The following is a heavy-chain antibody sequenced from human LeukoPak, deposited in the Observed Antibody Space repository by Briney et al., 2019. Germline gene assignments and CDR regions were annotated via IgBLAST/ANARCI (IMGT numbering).Heavy chain of an antibody. J-gene: IGHJ4*02. CDR3: TREDYGDASIDY. CDR1: GGSISSGGYY. CDR2: IYYSGST. D-gene: IGHD4-17*01. V-gene: IGHV4-39*07. Sequence: KPSETLSLTCTVSGGSISSGGYYWDWIRQPPGKGLEWIGSIYYSGSTYYNPSLKRRVTMAVDTSKNQFSLRLTSVTAADTAVYFCTREDYGDASIDYWGQGTLVTVSS.